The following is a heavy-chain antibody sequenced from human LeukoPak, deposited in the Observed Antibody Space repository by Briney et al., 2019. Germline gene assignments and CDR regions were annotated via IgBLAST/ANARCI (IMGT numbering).Heavy chain of an antibody. CDR1: GGPVSNSNYY. V-gene: IGHV4-39*01. D-gene: IGHD6-19*01. CDR3: GSSGWFDY. J-gene: IGHJ4*02. CDR2: IYYNGDT. Sequence: TSETLSLTCTASGGPVSNSNYYWGWIRQPPGKGLEWIGSIYYNGDTYYNPSLESRVTISLDTSKNQFSLKMSSLTAADTAVYYCGSSGWFDYWGQGTLVTVSS.